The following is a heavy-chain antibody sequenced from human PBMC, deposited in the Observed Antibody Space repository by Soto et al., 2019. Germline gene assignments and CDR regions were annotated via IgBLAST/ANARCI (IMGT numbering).Heavy chain of an antibody. D-gene: IGHD3-22*01. V-gene: IGHV4-39*01. Sequence: QLQLQESGPGLVKPSETLSLTCTVSGGSISSSSYYWGWIRQPPGKGLEWIGSIYYSGSTYYNPSLKSRVTISVDTSKNQFSLKLSSVTAADTAVYYCARLSLDLIYYDSSGYLGSDYWGQGTLVTVSS. J-gene: IGHJ4*02. CDR3: ARLSLDLIYYDSSGYLGSDY. CDR1: GGSISSSSYY. CDR2: IYYSGST.